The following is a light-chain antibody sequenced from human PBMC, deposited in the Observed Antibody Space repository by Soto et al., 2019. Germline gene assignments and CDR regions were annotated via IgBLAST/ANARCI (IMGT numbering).Light chain of an antibody. J-gene: IGLJ3*02. CDR1: NIGSKS. Sequence: SSVLTQPPSVSVAPGQTASITCGGNNIGSKSVHWYQQKPGQAPVVVVYDDSVRPSGIPDRFSGSNSGNTATLTISRVEAGDEADYYCQVWDFSSDHVVFGGGTKVTVL. V-gene: IGLV3-21*02. CDR3: QVWDFSSDHVV. CDR2: DDS.